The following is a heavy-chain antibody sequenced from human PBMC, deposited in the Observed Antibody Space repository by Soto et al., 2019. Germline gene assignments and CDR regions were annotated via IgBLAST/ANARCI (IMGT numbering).Heavy chain of an antibody. CDR1: GFTFSSYA. CDR2: ISGSGGST. Sequence: EVQLLESGGGLVQPGGSLRLSCAASGFTFSSYAMSWVRQAPGKGLEWVSAISGSGGSTYYADSVKGRFTISRDNSKNTLYLQMNSLRAEDTAVYYCAKALGGELLLGALGFDYWGQGTLVTVSS. D-gene: IGHD2-2*01. J-gene: IGHJ4*02. V-gene: IGHV3-23*01. CDR3: AKALGGELLLGALGFDY.